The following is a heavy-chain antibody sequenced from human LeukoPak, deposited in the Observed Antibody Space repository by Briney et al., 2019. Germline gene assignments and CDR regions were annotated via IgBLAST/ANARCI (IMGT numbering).Heavy chain of an antibody. Sequence: GGFLRLSCAASGFTFSSYSMNWVRQRPGKGPEWVSYISSGGGTTYYADSVKGRFTISRDNAKNSLFLEMNSLRVEDAAVYYCARMNYISSGWGAPFDDWGQGTLVTVSS. CDR2: ISSGGGTT. CDR1: GFTFSSYS. V-gene: IGHV3-48*04. J-gene: IGHJ4*02. CDR3: ARMNYISSGWGAPFDD. D-gene: IGHD1-7*01.